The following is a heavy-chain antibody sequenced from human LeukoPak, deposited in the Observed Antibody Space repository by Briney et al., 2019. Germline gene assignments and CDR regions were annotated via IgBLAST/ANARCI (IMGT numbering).Heavy chain of an antibody. Sequence: SETLSLTCTVSGGSVSSGSYHWSWIRQPPGTALEWIGYIYSSGTTNYNPSLKSRVIISMDTSKNQFSLNLSSVTAADTAVYYCARATSITHAFDIWGQGTMVTVSS. D-gene: IGHD3-10*01. V-gene: IGHV4-61*01. CDR3: ARATSITHAFDI. CDR1: GGSVSSGSYH. CDR2: IYSSGTT. J-gene: IGHJ3*02.